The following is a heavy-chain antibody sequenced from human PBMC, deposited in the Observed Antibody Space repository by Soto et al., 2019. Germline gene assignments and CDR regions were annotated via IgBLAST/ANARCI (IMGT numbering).Heavy chain of an antibody. D-gene: IGHD2-2*01. CDR1: GVTSSGSA. CDR3: TRQRDLPASDYYYYGMDV. Sequence: GGSLRLSCAASGVTSSGSAMHWVRQASGKGLEWVGRIRSKANSYATAYAASVKGRFTISRDDSKNTAYLQMNSLKTEDTAVYYCTRQRDLPASDYYYYGMDVWGQGTTVTVSS. V-gene: IGHV3-73*01. J-gene: IGHJ6*02. CDR2: IRSKANSYAT.